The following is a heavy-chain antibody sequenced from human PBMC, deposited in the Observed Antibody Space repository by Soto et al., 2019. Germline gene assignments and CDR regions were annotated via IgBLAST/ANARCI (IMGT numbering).Heavy chain of an antibody. CDR3: ARDLGELWLGALDY. J-gene: IGHJ4*02. V-gene: IGHV3-33*08. CDR1: GFTFNSNG. CDR2: IWYDGTSK. D-gene: IGHD3-10*01. Sequence: QVQLVESGGGVVQPGRSLRLSCAASGFTFNSNGMHWVRQAPGKGLEWVAVIWYDGTSKYYADSVKGRFTISRDTSKNTLYLQMNSLRAEDTAVYYCARDLGELWLGALDYWGQGTLVTVSS.